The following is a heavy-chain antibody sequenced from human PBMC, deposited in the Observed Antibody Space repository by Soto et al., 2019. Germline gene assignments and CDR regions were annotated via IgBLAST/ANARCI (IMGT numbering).Heavy chain of an antibody. D-gene: IGHD3-9*01. CDR1: GYTFTSYP. CDR2: INAGNGNT. J-gene: IGHJ6*02. CDR3: ARYFDWRGLGYGMDV. V-gene: IGHV1-3*01. Sequence: ASVKVSCKASGYTFTSYPMHWVRQAPGQRLEWMGWINAGNGNTKYSQKFQGRVTITRDTSASTAYMELSSLRPEDTAVYYCARYFDWRGLGYGMDVWGQGTTVTVSS.